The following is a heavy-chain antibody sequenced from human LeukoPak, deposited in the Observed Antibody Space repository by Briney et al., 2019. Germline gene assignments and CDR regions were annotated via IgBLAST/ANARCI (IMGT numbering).Heavy chain of an antibody. CDR1: GYTFTSYG. D-gene: IGHD6-13*01. Sequence: ASVKVSCKASGYTFTSYGISWVRQAPGQGLEWMGWISAYNGNTNYAQKLQGRVTMTTDTSTSTAYMELRSLRSDDTAVYYCARGRAAAGIXRFNXXDPWXQGTLVTVSS. CDR3: ARGRAAAGIXRFNXXDP. V-gene: IGHV1-18*01. CDR2: ISAYNGNT. J-gene: IGHJ5*02.